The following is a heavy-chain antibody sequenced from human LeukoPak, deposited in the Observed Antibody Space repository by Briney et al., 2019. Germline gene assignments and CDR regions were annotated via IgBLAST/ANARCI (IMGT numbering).Heavy chain of an antibody. CDR1: GFIFSSSW. CDR3: ARDPPFIIGTTFFDY. Sequence: GGSLRLSCAASGFIFSSSWMHWVRQAPGKGLVWVSRINSDGSSTSYADPVKGRFTISRDNAKNTLYLQMNSLRAEDTAVYYCARDPPFIIGTTFFDYWGQGTLVTVSS. CDR2: INSDGSST. D-gene: IGHD1-20*01. J-gene: IGHJ4*02. V-gene: IGHV3-74*01.